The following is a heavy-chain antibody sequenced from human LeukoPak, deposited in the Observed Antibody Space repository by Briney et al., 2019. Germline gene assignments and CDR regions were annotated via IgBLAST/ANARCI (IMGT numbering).Heavy chain of an antibody. CDR1: GISFTSFA. CDR3: AKGKRVASPYYFDS. J-gene: IGHJ4*02. D-gene: IGHD2-15*01. CDR2: ITGSGRT. V-gene: IGHV3-23*01. Sequence: GGSLRLSCAASGISFTSFAMTWVRQAPGKGLEWVSVITGSGRTFYAASVEGRFTISRDNSKNTLSLQLDSLTADDTAIYYCAKGKRVASPYYFDSWGQGTLVTVSS.